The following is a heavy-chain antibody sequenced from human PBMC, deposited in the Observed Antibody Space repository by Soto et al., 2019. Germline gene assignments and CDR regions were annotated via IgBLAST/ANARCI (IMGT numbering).Heavy chain of an antibody. Sequence: GGSLRLSCAASGFSFSEYHMNWVRQAPGKGLEWVSYLSSSFTTIYYADSVKGRFTISRDNAKNSLYLQMNSLRVEDTAVYYCAWDVGRGGASFDAWGKGTLVTVSS. D-gene: IGHD1-26*01. CDR2: LSSSFTTI. V-gene: IGHV3-48*01. CDR3: AWDVGRGGASFDA. CDR1: GFSFSEYH. J-gene: IGHJ4*02.